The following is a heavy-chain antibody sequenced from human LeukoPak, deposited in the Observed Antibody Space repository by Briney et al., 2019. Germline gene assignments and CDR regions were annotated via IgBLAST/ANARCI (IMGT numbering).Heavy chain of an antibody. J-gene: IGHJ6*03. CDR1: GGSISSYY. Sequence: SETLSLTCTVSGGSISSYYWSWIRQPPGKGLEWMGYIYYSGSTNYNPSLKSRVTISVDTSKNQFSLKLSSVTAADTAVYYCARRVAAPVRVYYYYMDVWGKGTTVTVSS. D-gene: IGHD6-6*01. CDR2: IYYSGST. CDR3: ARRVAAPVRVYYYYMDV. V-gene: IGHV4-59*08.